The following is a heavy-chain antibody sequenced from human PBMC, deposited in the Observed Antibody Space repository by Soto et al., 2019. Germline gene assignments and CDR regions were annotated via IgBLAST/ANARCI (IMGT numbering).Heavy chain of an antibody. V-gene: IGHV4-30-4*01. CDR1: GGSISSGDYY. Sequence: SETLSLTCTVSGGSISSGDYYWSWIRQPPGKGLEWIGYIYYSGSTYYNPSLKSRVTISVDTSKNQFSLKLSSVTAADTAVYYDAIHLLRDRNLGSSGYYPYWYDGIDVWGQGTTVPV. D-gene: IGHD3-22*01. CDR3: AIHLLRDRNLGSSGYYPYWYDGIDV. J-gene: IGHJ6*01. CDR2: IYYSGST.